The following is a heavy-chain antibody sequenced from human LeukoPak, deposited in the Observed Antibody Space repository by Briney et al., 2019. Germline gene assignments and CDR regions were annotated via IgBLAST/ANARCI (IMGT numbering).Heavy chain of an antibody. CDR2: IRNKAANYVT. V-gene: IGHV3-72*01. Sequence: GGSLRLSCTASGFTFSDLYMDWVRQAPGKGLEWVGRIRNKAANYVTQYAASVKGRFTISRDDSKTSRFLQMNSLETEDTAVYYCVRSYFRYNDYWGQGTLVTVSS. CDR1: GFTFSDLY. J-gene: IGHJ4*02. CDR3: VRSYFRYNDY. D-gene: IGHD2-2*02.